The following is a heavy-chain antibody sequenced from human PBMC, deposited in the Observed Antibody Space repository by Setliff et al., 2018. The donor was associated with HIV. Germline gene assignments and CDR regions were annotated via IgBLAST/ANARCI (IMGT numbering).Heavy chain of an antibody. J-gene: IGHJ5*02. CDR3: AAATTLLSPRA. V-gene: IGHV4-59*08. Sequence: PSETLSLTCTVSGVSISNYYWSWIRQPPGKGLEWIGYMYYSGNTNYNPSLKSRVTISVDTSKNQFYLKLSSVTAADTAVYYCAAATTLLSPRAWGQGTLVTVSS. D-gene: IGHD2-15*01. CDR1: GVSISNYY. CDR2: MYYSGNT.